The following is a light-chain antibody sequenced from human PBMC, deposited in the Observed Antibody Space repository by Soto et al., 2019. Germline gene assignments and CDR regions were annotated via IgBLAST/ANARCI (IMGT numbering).Light chain of an antibody. CDR3: SSYAGSNNVI. Sequence: QSVLTQPPSASGSPGQSVTISCTGTSSDVGAYDYVSWYQQHPGKAPKLMLYEVNKRPSGVPDRFSGSKSGNTASLTVSGLQAEDEADYYCSSYAGSNNVIFGGGTKLTVL. V-gene: IGLV2-8*01. CDR2: EVN. J-gene: IGLJ2*01. CDR1: SSDVGAYDY.